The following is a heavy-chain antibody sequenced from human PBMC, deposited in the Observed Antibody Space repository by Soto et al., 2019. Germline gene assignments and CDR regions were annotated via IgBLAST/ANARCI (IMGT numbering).Heavy chain of an antibody. J-gene: IGHJ4*02. V-gene: IGHV1-8*01. CDR2: MNPNSGNT. CDR3: AAVGVVAATRSYQFDY. Sequence: GASVKVSCKASGYTFTSYGINWVRQATGQGLEWMGWMNPNSGNTGYAQKFQGRVTMTRNTSISTAYMELSSLRSEDTAVYYCAAVGVVAATRSYQFDYWGQGTLVTVSS. CDR1: GYTFTSYG. D-gene: IGHD2-15*01.